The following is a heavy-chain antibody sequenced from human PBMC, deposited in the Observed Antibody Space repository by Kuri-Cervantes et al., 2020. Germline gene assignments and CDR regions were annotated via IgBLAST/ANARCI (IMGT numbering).Heavy chain of an antibody. D-gene: IGHD3-10*01. Sequence: SETLSLTCTVSGDSIGGNNWWSWVRQPPGKGLEWIGEIYQSDIITYNPSLESRATISVDKSKNQLSLRLSSVTAADTAVYYCARYMVRGVISFDYWGQGTLVTVSS. CDR1: GDSIGGNNW. J-gene: IGHJ4*02. CDR3: ARYMVRGVISFDY. V-gene: IGHV4-4*02. CDR2: IYQSDII.